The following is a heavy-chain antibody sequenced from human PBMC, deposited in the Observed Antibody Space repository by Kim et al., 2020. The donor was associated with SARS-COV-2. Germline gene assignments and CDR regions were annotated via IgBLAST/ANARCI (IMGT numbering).Heavy chain of an antibody. D-gene: IGHD1-1*01. CDR1: GYSFTSYW. V-gene: IGHV5-51*01. J-gene: IGHJ6*02. CDR3: ARHPYSTGEGYYYYGMDV. CDR2: IYPGDSDT. Sequence: GASLKISCKGSGYSFTSYWIGWVRQMPGKGLEWMGIIYPGDSDTRYSPSFQGQVTISADKSISTAYLQWSSLKASDTAMYYCARHPYSTGEGYYYYGMDVWGQGTTVTVSS.